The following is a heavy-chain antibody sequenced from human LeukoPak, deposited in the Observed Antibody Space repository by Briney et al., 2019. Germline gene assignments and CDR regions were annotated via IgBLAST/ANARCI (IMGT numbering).Heavy chain of an antibody. CDR3: ARDRNWAYDTSGLNAFDI. D-gene: IGHD3-22*01. J-gene: IGHJ3*02. CDR1: GFTVSSNY. V-gene: IGHV3-66*01. Sequence: GGSLRLSCAASGFTVSSNYMNWVRQAPGKGLEWVSVIHSDGTTNYGDSVKGRFTISRDHSKNTLYLQMNSLRAEGTAVYYCARDRNWAYDTSGLNAFDIWGQGTMVTVSS. CDR2: IHSDGTT.